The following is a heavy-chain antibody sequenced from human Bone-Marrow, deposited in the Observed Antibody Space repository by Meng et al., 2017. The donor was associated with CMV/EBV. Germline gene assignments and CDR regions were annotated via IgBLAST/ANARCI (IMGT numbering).Heavy chain of an antibody. CDR2: ISYDGSNK. D-gene: IGHD2-2*01. Sequence: GESLKISCAASGITFSSYAMHWVRQAPGKGLEWVAVISYDGSNKYYADSVKGRFTISRDNSKNTLYLQMNSLRAEDTAVYYCASGSGYCSSTSCSKRAEYFQHWGQGTLVTVSS. J-gene: IGHJ1*01. CDR1: GITFSSYA. V-gene: IGHV3-30-3*01. CDR3: ASGSGYCSSTSCSKRAEYFQH.